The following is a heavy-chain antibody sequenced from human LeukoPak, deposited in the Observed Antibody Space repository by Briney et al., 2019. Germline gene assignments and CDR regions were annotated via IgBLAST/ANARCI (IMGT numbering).Heavy chain of an antibody. D-gene: IGHD3-9*01. CDR2: ISYDGSNK. CDR1: GFTFSSYA. V-gene: IGHV3-30*04. Sequence: PGRSLSLSCAASGFTFSSYAMHWVRQAPGKGLEWVAVISYDGSNKYYADSVKGRFTISRDNSKNTLYLQMNSLRAEDTAVYYCARDQSSHYDILTGYYTSRRTGDYYFDYWGQGTLVTVSS. CDR3: ARDQSSHYDILTGYYTSRRTGDYYFDY. J-gene: IGHJ4*02.